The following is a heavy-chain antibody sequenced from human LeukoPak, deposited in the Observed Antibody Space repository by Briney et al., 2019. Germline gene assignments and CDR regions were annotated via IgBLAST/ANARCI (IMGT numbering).Heavy chain of an antibody. CDR2: INPNSGGT. D-gene: IGHD2-2*01. V-gene: IGHV1-2*02. Sequence: ASVKVSCKASGYTFTGYYMHWVRQAPGQGLEWMGWINPNSGGTNYAQKFQGRVTMTRDTSISTAYMELSRLRSDDTAVYYCARSPGCSSTSCQFYYYYGMDVWGQGTTVTVSS. CDR1: GYTFTGYY. CDR3: ARSPGCSSTSCQFYYYYGMDV. J-gene: IGHJ6*02.